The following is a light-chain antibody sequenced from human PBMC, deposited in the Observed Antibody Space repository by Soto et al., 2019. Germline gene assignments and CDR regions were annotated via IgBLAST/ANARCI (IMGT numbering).Light chain of an antibody. Sequence: EVVLTQSPSTLSLSPGDRAILSCRASQSLLNNYLAWYQQKPGQAPRLLFIGASIRSNGVPERFSGRGYGTDFTLTINRVEPEDFAVYWCQQYGSSPVTFGQGTRLEIK. CDR3: QQYGSSPVT. CDR2: GAS. CDR1: QSLLNNY. J-gene: IGKJ5*01. V-gene: IGKV3-20*01.